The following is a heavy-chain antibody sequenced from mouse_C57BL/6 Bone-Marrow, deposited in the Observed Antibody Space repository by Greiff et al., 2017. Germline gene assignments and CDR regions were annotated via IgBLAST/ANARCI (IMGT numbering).Heavy chain of an antibody. J-gene: IGHJ2*01. D-gene: IGHD1-1*01. V-gene: IGHV1-85*01. CDR1: GYTFTSYD. CDR2: IYPRDGST. CDR3: ARVITTLVDRNVDY. Sequence: VQLQQSGPELVKPGASVKLSCTASGYTFTSYDINWVKQRPGQGLEWIGWIYPRDGSTKYTAKFKGKATLTVDTSSSTAYMELHSLTSEDSAVYFSARVITTLVDRNVDYWGQGTTLTVSS.